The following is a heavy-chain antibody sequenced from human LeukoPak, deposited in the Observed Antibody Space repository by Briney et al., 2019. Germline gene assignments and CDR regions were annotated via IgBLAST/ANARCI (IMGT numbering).Heavy chain of an antibody. V-gene: IGHV4-39*01. CDR2: IYYSGST. Sequence: SETLSLTCTASGGSISSSSYYWGWIRQPPGKGLEWIGSIYYSGSTYYNPSLKSRVTISVDTSKNQFSLKLSSVTAADTAVYYCARHVTGTLRYFDWLSSPPSDYWGQGTLVTVSS. J-gene: IGHJ4*02. CDR1: GGSISSSSYY. D-gene: IGHD3-9*01. CDR3: ARHVTGTLRYFDWLSSPPSDY.